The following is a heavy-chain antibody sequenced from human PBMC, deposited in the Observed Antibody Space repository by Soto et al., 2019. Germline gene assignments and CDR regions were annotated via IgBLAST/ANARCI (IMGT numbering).Heavy chain of an antibody. D-gene: IGHD1-26*01. CDR2: TRNKANSYTT. CDR1: GFTFSDHY. CDR3: ARLVGATDAFDI. V-gene: IGHV3-72*01. J-gene: IGHJ3*02. Sequence: GGSLRLSCAASGFTFSDHYMDWVRQAPGKGLEWVGRTRNKANSYTTEYAASVKGRFTISRDDSKNSLYLQMNSLKTEDTAVYYCARLVGATDAFDIWGQGTMVTVSS.